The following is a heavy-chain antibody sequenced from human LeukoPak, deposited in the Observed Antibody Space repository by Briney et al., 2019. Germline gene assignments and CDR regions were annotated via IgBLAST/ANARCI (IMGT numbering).Heavy chain of an antibody. CDR2: INPNSGGT. V-gene: IGHV1-2*02. CDR3: ARDGCSGGSCYWSSHYYYGMDV. Sequence: ASVKVSCKASGYTFTGYYMHWVRQAPGQGLEWMGWINPNSGGTNCAQKFQGRVTMTRDTSISTAYMELSRLRSDDTAVYYCARDGCSGGSCYWSSHYYYGMDVWGQGTTVTVSS. CDR1: GYTFTGYY. J-gene: IGHJ6*02. D-gene: IGHD2-15*01.